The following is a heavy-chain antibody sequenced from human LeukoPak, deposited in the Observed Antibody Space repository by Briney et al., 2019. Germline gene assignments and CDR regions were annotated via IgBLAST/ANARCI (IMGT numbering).Heavy chain of an antibody. CDR1: GSTFTGYY. V-gene: IGHV1-2*02. J-gene: IGHJ5*02. CDR2: INPNSGST. Sequence: ASVTVSCKASGSTFTGYYMRWVRQAPGQGLEWMGWINPNSGSTNYAQKFQGRVTMTRDTSTSTAYMELSRLRSDDVYVYYCATTNRVLLGSDWFDPWGQGTLVTVSS. D-gene: IGHD2/OR15-2a*01. CDR3: ATTNRVLLGSDWFDP.